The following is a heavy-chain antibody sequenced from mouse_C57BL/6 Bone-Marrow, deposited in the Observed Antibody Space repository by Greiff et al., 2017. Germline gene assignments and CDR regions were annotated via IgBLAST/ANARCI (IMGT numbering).Heavy chain of an antibody. J-gene: IGHJ2*01. Sequence: EVQLQQSGPELVKPGASVKISCKASGYSFTDYNMNWVKQSNGKSLEWIGVINPNYGTTSYNQKFKGKATLTVDQSSSTAYMQLNSLTSGDSAVYYCVYGYDDVGYYFDYWGQGTTLTVSS. CDR2: INPNYGTT. CDR3: VYGYDDVGYYFDY. D-gene: IGHD2-2*01. V-gene: IGHV1-39*01. CDR1: GYSFTDYN.